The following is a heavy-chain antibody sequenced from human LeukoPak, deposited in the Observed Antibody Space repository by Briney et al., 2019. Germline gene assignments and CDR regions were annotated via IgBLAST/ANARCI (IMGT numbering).Heavy chain of an antibody. D-gene: IGHD1-26*01. Sequence: PGGSLRLFCAASGFTFSSYAMSWVRQAPGKGLEWVSGISDSGDITYYADSVKGRFTISRDNSKNTLYVQMNSLRVEDTAVYYCAKDRRGGSYYAATLDIWGQGTVVTVSS. V-gene: IGHV3-23*01. CDR3: AKDRRGGSYYAATLDI. J-gene: IGHJ3*02. CDR1: GFTFSSYA. CDR2: ISDSGDIT.